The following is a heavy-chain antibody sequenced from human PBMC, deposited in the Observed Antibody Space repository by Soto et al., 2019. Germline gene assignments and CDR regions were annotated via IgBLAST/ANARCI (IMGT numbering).Heavy chain of an antibody. CDR3: ARVMIRDVVAADLRPLDI. CDR2: IIPMFGSV. V-gene: IGHV1-69*06. J-gene: IGHJ5*02. CDR1: GGTFSNFA. D-gene: IGHD2-15*01. Sequence: QMQLVQSGAEVKKPGSSVQVSCKVSGGTFSNFAIAWVRHAPGQGPEWLGGIIPMFGSVAYARQFQDTVTITADTATNTAHLDVARLKSGDTALYCCARVMIRDVVAADLRPLDIWGQGTLGTVSS.